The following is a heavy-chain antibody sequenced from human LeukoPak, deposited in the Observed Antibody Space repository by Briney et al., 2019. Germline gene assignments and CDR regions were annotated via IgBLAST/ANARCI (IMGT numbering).Heavy chain of an antibody. CDR3: ASPPLEGYFDWLLPTNFDY. Sequence: GGSLRLSCTASGFTFSSYAMSWVRQAPGKGLEWVSAISGSSGSTYYADSVKGRFTISRDNSKNTLYLQMNSLRAEDTAVYYCASPPLEGYFDWLLPTNFDYWGQGTLVTVSS. J-gene: IGHJ4*02. D-gene: IGHD3-9*01. CDR2: ISGSSGST. CDR1: GFTFSSYA. V-gene: IGHV3-23*01.